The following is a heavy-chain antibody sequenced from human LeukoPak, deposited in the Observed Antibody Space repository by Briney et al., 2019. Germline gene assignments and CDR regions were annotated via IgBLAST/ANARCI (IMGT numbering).Heavy chain of an antibody. V-gene: IGHV3-23*01. CDR3: ARGPVYTMIGATTFVY. CDR2: ISGSTGST. CDR1: AFTFSNYA. J-gene: IGHJ4*02. D-gene: IGHD1-26*01. Sequence: GGSLRLSLAAAAFTFSNYAMDWVRQAPGKGLEWVSLISGSTGSTYYADSVKGRFSISRDKSKNTIYLQMNSLRAAETPVCYCARGPVYTMIGATTFVYWGQGTLVTVSS.